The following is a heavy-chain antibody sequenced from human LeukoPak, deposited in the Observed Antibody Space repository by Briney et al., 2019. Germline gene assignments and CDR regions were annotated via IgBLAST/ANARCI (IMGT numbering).Heavy chain of an antibody. CDR2: INSNSGGT. Sequence: ASVRVSCKTSGYTFTDYYIHLMRQAPGQGLEWMGWINSNSGGTSYAQKFQGRVILTRDTPARTAFMELNRLTSDDTAVCYRARTNIAARRAYFDYSGQGTVVTVSS. J-gene: IGHJ4*02. CDR1: GYTFTDYY. V-gene: IGHV1-2*02. D-gene: IGHD2/OR15-2a*01. CDR3: ARTNIAARRAYFDY.